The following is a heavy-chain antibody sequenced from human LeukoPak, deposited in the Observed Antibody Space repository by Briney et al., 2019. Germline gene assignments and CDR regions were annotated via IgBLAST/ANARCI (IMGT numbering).Heavy chain of an antibody. D-gene: IGHD2-15*01. CDR1: GFTFSSYE. CDR3: ARGLAVVVPSGDFDY. V-gene: IGHV3-48*03. Sequence: PGRSLRLSCAASGFTFSSYEMNWVRQAPGKGLEWVSYISSSGSTIYYADSVKGRFTISRDNAKNSLYLQMNSLRAEDTAVYYCARGLAVVVPSGDFDYWGQGTLVTVSS. CDR2: ISSSGSTI. J-gene: IGHJ4*02.